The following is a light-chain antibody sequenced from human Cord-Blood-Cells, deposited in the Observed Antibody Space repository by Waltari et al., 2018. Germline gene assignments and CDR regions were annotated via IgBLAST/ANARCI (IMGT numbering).Light chain of an antibody. Sequence: DIQMTQSPSSLSASVGDRVTITCRASQSISSYLNWYQQKPGKAPKLLIYAASSLQSGVPSRFSGSGSGTDFTLTISSLQPEDCATYYCQHSYSTLTFGGGTKVEIK. V-gene: IGKV1-39*01. CDR2: AAS. J-gene: IGKJ4*01. CDR3: QHSYSTLT. CDR1: QSISSY.